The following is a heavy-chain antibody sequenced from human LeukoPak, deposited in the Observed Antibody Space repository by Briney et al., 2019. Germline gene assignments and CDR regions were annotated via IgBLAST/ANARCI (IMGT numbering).Heavy chain of an antibody. CDR3: ARDRGAYSYYYNGVDV. CDR2: VSSGSSYI. J-gene: IGHJ6*02. D-gene: IGHD3-10*01. V-gene: IGHV3-21*01. Sequence: PGGSLRLSCAAPGFTFSSYSMSWVRQAPGKGLEWVSSVSSGSSYIYYADSVKGRFTISRDNAKTSLYLQMNSLRAEDTAVYYCARDRGAYSYYYNGVDVWGQGTTVTVSS. CDR1: GFTFSSYS.